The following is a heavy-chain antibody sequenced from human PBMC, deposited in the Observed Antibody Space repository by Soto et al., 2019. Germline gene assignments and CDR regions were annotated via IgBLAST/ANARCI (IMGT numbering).Heavy chain of an antibody. V-gene: IGHV3-48*02. CDR3: ARSVEGHFDY. D-gene: IGHD6-19*01. Sequence: EVQLVESGGALVQRGGSLRLSCVASGFTFSVYSMKWVRQAPGKGLEWFSYITSDTKTIKYADSVKGRFTISRDNAKNSVYLQMNSLRDEDTAVYYCARSVEGHFDYWGQGTVVTVSS. CDR2: ITSDTKTI. CDR1: GFTFSVYS. J-gene: IGHJ4*02.